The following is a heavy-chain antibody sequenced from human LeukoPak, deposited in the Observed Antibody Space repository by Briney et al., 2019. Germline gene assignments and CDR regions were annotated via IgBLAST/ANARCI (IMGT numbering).Heavy chain of an antibody. CDR2: MFYYVST. CDR1: GDSISSSNYF. J-gene: IGHJ5*02. V-gene: IGHV4-39*07. CDR3: ARGGITSLLNWFDP. Sequence: SETLSLTCTVSGDSISSSNYFWGWIRQPPGKGLEWIGSMFYYVSTYYNASLKSRVTISLDTSKKQFSLKLRSVTAADTAVYYCARGGITSLLNWFDPWGQGILVTVSS. D-gene: IGHD3-16*01.